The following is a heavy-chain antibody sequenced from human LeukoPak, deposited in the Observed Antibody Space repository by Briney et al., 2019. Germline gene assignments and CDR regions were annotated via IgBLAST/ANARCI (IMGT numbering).Heavy chain of an antibody. V-gene: IGHV1-58*02. D-gene: IGHD6-19*01. J-gene: IGHJ3*02. Sequence: ASVKVSCKASGFTFSTSTIQWVRQARGQRLEWIGWIVVGSGDTNYAQKFQERVTITRDMSTRTAFMELSSLRSEDTAVYYCAADLRFSGWSHDAFDIWGLGTMVTVSS. CDR3: AADLRFSGWSHDAFDI. CDR2: IVVGSGDT. CDR1: GFTFSTST.